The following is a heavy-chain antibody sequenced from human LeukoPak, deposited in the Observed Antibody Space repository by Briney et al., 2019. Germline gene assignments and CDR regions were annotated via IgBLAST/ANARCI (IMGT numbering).Heavy chain of an antibody. D-gene: IGHD6-13*01. V-gene: IGHV4-34*01. CDR2: TNHSGST. J-gene: IGHJ5*02. CDR1: GGSFSGYY. CDR3: AREKYSSSWYGNWFDP. Sequence: SETLSLTCAVYGGSFSGYYWGWIRQPPGKGLEWIGETNHSGSTNYNPSLKSRVTISVDTSKNQFSPKLSSVTAADTAVYYCAREKYSSSWYGNWFDPWGQGTLGTVSS.